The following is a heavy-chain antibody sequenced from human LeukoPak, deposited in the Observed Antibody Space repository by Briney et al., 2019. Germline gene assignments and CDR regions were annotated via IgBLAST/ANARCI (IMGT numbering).Heavy chain of an antibody. J-gene: IGHJ5*02. V-gene: IGHV1-24*01. CDR2: FDPEDGET. CDR3: SKKGQNGDYGKPA. D-gene: IGHD4-17*01. Sequence: ASVKVSCKVSGYTLTELSMHWVRQAPGKGLEWMGGFDPEDGETIYAQKFQGRVTMTEDTSTDTACMELSSLRSEDTAVYYCSKKGQNGDYGKPAWGQGTLVTVSS. CDR1: GYTLTELS.